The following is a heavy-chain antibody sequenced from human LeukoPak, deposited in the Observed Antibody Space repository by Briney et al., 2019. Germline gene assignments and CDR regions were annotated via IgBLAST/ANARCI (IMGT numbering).Heavy chain of an antibody. CDR2: IYPGDSDT. Sequence: GESLKISCKGSGYSFTSYWIGWVRQMPGKGLEWMGIIYPGDSDTRYSPSFQGQVTISADKSISTAYLQWSSLKASDTAMYYCARLRGEGYNFFEAAFDIWGQGTMVTVSS. V-gene: IGHV5-51*01. CDR3: ARLRGEGYNFFEAAFDI. J-gene: IGHJ3*02. D-gene: IGHD5-24*01. CDR1: GYSFTSYW.